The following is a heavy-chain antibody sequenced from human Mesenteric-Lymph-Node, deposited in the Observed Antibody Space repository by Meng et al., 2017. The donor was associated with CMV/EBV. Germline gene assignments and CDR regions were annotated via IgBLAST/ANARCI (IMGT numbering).Heavy chain of an antibody. V-gene: IGHV3-30*02. D-gene: IGHD3-10*01. CDR2: IRNDGSNK. J-gene: IGHJ4*02. CDR1: GFTFSAYG. Sequence: GESLKISCAASGFTFSAYGMHWVRQAPGKGLEWVAFIRNDGSNKYYANSVKGRFTISRDNPKNTLYLQMNSLRPEHTAVYYCARDLARLWFGEFNYWGQGTLVTVSS. CDR3: ARDLARLWFGEFNY.